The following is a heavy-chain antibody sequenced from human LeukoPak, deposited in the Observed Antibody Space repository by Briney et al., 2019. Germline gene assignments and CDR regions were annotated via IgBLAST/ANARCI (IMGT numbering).Heavy chain of an antibody. CDR2: INHSGST. D-gene: IGHD6-6*01. CDR1: GGSFSGYY. V-gene: IGHV4-34*01. CDR3: ARTYSSFDWFDP. Sequence: PSETLSLTCAVYGGSFSGYYWSWIRQPPGKGLEWIGEINHSGSTNYNPSLKSRVTISVDTSKNQFSLKLSSVTAADTAVYYCARTYSSFDWFDPWGQGTLATVSS. J-gene: IGHJ5*02.